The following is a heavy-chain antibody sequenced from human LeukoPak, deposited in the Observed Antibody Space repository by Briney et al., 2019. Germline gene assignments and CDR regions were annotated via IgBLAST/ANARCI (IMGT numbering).Heavy chain of an antibody. CDR1: GFTFSSYA. D-gene: IGHD3-9*01. J-gene: IGHJ4*02. Sequence: GGSLRLSRAASGFTFSSYAMSWVRQAPGKGLEWVSVISGSGGSTSYADSVKGRFTVSRDNSKNMLYLQMHSLRAEDTALYYCAKDYDTLTGYYSLIDYWGQGTLVTVSS. V-gene: IGHV3-23*01. CDR2: ISGSGGST. CDR3: AKDYDTLTGYYSLIDY.